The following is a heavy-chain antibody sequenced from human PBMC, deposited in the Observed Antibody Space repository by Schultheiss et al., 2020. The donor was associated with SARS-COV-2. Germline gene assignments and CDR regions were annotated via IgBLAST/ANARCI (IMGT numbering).Heavy chain of an antibody. V-gene: IGHV3-48*04. CDR1: GFTFSSYS. CDR3: ARDLVPAVGVVIPGMDV. J-gene: IGHJ6*02. Sequence: GSLRLSCAASGFTFSSYSMSWIRQAPGKGLEWVSYISSSGSTIYYADSVKGRFTISRDNAKNSLYLQMNSLRAEDTAVYYCARDLVPAVGVVIPGMDVWGQGTTVTVSS. CDR2: ISSSGSTI. D-gene: IGHD3-3*01.